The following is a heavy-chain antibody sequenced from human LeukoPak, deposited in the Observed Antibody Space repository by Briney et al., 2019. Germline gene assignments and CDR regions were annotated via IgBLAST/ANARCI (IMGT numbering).Heavy chain of an antibody. CDR3: ARVFVTLTLAFDI. J-gene: IGHJ3*02. D-gene: IGHD3-16*01. CDR2: IYSGGRT. V-gene: IGHV3-53*01. CDR1: GFTVSSNY. Sequence: GGSLRLSCAASGFTVSSNYMSWVRQAPGKGLEWVSVIYSGGRTYYADSVKGRFTISRDNSKTTMYLQMNSLRAEDTAVYYCARVFVTLTLAFDIWGQGTMVTVSS.